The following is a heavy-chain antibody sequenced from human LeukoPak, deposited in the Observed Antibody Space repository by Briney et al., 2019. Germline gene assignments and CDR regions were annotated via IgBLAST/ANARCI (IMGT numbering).Heavy chain of an antibody. CDR1: GGSISRHY. D-gene: IGHD3-22*01. CDR3: ARSPDSDRLDY. Sequence: SGTLSLTCNVSGGSISRHYWTWIRQPPGKGLEWIGNILYSGKTHYNPSLKSRVTISGDTSKNQFSLKLSSVTAADTAVYYCARSPDSDRLDYWCQGTLVTVSS. V-gene: IGHV4-59*11. CDR2: ILYSGKT. J-gene: IGHJ4*02.